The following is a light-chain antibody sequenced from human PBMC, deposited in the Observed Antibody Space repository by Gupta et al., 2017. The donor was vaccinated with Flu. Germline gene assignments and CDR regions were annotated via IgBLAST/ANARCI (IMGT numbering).Light chain of an antibody. J-gene: IGLJ3*02. CDR2: STT. CDR1: SGSVSTSNY. Sequence: TVTLTCGLNSGSVSTSNYPSWYQQTPGQAPRTLIYSTTIRSSGVPDRFSASLLGNKAALTITGAQADDESNYYCVLYMNTGIWVFGGGTKLTVL. V-gene: IGLV8-61*01. CDR3: VLYMNTGIWV.